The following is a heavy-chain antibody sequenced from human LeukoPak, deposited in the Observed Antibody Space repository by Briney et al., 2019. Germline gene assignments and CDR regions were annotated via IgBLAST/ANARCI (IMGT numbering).Heavy chain of an antibody. J-gene: IGHJ4*02. CDR2: IYYSGST. D-gene: IGHD6-19*01. CDR3: AKTTGIAVAGTFDY. V-gene: IGHV4-39*07. Sequence: SETLSLTCTVSGGSISSSSYYWGWIRQPPGTGLEWIGSIYYSGSTYYNPSLKSRVTVSVDTSKNQFSLKVTSVTAADTALYYCAKTTGIAVAGTFDYWGQGTLVTVSS. CDR1: GGSISSSSYY.